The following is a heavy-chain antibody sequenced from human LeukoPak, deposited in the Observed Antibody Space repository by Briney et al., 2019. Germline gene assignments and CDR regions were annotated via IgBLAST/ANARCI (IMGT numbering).Heavy chain of an antibody. CDR2: IIPIFGTA. J-gene: IGHJ4*02. Sequence: GASVKVSCKASGGTFSSYAISWVRQAAGQGLEWMGGIIPIFGTANYAQKFQGRVTITADKSTSTAYMELSSLRSEDTAVYYCARGYGDYGRFDYWGQGTLVTVSS. CDR3: ARGYGDYGRFDY. D-gene: IGHD4-17*01. CDR1: GGTFSSYA. V-gene: IGHV1-69*06.